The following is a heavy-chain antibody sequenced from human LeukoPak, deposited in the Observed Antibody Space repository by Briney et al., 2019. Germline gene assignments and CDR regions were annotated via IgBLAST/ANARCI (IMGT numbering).Heavy chain of an antibody. CDR1: GFTVSNNY. Sequence: GGSLRLSCAASGFTVSNNYMSWVRQAPGKGLEWVSSISSSSSYIYYADSVKGRFTISRDNAKNSLYLQMNSLTAEDTAVYYCARLSGESTIYDYWGQGTLVTVS. V-gene: IGHV3-21*04. D-gene: IGHD5/OR15-5a*01. J-gene: IGHJ4*02. CDR2: ISSSSSYI. CDR3: ARLSGESTIYDY.